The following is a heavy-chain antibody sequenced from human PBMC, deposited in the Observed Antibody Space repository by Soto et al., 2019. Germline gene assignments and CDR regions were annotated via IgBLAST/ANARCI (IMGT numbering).Heavy chain of an antibody. J-gene: IGHJ4*02. Sequence: QVQLQGSGLGLVKPSGTLSLTCAVFGGSISRSNWWSWVRQPRGEGLEWIGAIYNSGSTNYNPSLKSRVTISVDKSKNQFSLNLSSLTAADTAVYYCARSIPFDWLFFDTWGQGTLVTVSS. CDR1: GGSISRSNW. CDR2: IYNSGST. V-gene: IGHV4-4*02. D-gene: IGHD3-9*01. CDR3: ARSIPFDWLFFDT.